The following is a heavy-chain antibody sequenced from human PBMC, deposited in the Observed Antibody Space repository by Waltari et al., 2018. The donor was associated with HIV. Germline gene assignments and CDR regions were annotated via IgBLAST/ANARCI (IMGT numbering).Heavy chain of an antibody. Sequence: EVQLLESGGGLVQPGGSLRLSCAASGFTFSSYAMPLVRQAPGKGLEWVSAISGSGGSTYYADSVKGRFTISRDNSKNTLYLQMNSLRAEDTAVYYCAAQVADPYYFDYWGQGTLVTVSS. CDR1: GFTFSSYA. CDR3: AAQVADPYYFDY. J-gene: IGHJ4*02. V-gene: IGHV3-23*01. CDR2: ISGSGGST. D-gene: IGHD6-19*01.